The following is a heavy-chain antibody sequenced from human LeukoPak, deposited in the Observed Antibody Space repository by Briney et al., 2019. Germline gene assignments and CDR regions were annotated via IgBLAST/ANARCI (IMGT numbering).Heavy chain of an antibody. CDR1: GFTFNSYS. Sequence: PGGSLRLSCAASGFTFNSYSMYWVRQTPRKGLEWVSEIRGDGNTYYADSVKGRFAISRDNSKNTLFLQMHSLRVEDTAIYYCARLVGVSPLDFWGRGTLVTVSS. J-gene: IGHJ4*02. D-gene: IGHD3-16*01. CDR2: IRGDGNT. V-gene: IGHV3-23*01. CDR3: ARLVGVSPLDF.